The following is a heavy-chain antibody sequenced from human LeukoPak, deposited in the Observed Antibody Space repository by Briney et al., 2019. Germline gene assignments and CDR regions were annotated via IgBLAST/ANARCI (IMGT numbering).Heavy chain of an antibody. CDR1: GFTFSSYA. D-gene: IGHD3-22*01. CDR2: ISGSGGST. Sequence: PGGSLRLSCAASGFTFSSYAMSWVRQAPGKGLEWVSAISGSGGSTYYADSVKGRFTISRDNSKNTLYLQMNSLRAEDTAVYYCAKAHTRITMIVVVSDAFDIWGQGTMVTVSS. V-gene: IGHV3-23*01. J-gene: IGHJ3*02. CDR3: AKAHTRITMIVVVSDAFDI.